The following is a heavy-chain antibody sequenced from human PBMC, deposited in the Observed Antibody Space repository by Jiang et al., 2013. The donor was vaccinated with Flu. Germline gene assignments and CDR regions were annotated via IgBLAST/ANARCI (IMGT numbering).Heavy chain of an antibody. J-gene: IGHJ6*02. CDR3: AKALSGINMIAVVIWDYGMDV. D-gene: IGHD3-22*01. Sequence: KGLEWVAVTSHDGSKNYYADSVMGRFSLSRDNSKGTLNLRMNNLRDDDTAVYYCAKALSGINMIAVVIWDYGMDVWGQGTTVIVSS. CDR2: TSHDGSKN. V-gene: IGHV3-30*18.